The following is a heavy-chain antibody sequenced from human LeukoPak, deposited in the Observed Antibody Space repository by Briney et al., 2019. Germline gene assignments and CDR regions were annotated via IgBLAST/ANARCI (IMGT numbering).Heavy chain of an antibody. CDR3: ARERRSSGWKGDFDY. J-gene: IGHJ4*02. CDR1: GVSITDYY. D-gene: IGHD6-19*01. V-gene: IGHV4-59*12. CDR2: IFHTGDT. Sequence: SETLSLTCTVSGVSITDYYWSWIRQPPGKGLEWIAYIFHTGDTRYNPSLKSRITISLDTSKNQFSLKLNSVTAADTAVYYCARERRSSGWKGDFDYWGQGTLVTVSS.